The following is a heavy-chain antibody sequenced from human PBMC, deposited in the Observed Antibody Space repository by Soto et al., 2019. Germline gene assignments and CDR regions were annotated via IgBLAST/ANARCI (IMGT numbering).Heavy chain of an antibody. CDR1: GGTFSSYA. V-gene: IGHV1-69*13. CDR3: ARVSYDFWSGYNPSYYYGMDV. Sequence: SVKVSCKASGGTFSSYAISWVRQAPGQGLEWMEGIIPIFGTANYAQKFKGRVTITADESTSTAYMELSSLRSEDTAVYYCARVSYDFWSGYNPSYYYGMDVWGQGTTVTVSS. D-gene: IGHD3-3*01. J-gene: IGHJ6*02. CDR2: IIPIFGTA.